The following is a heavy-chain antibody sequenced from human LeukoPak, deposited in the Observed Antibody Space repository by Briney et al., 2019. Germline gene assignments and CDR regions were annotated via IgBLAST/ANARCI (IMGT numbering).Heavy chain of an antibody. CDR3: ARVSGGSYYGDFDY. CDR2: INWNGAST. J-gene: IGHJ4*02. CDR1: GFTFDDYG. D-gene: IGHD1-26*01. V-gene: IGHV3-20*01. Sequence: GGSLRLSCAASGFTFDDYGMSWVRQAPGKGLEWVSGINWNGASTGYGDSVKGRFTISRDNAKNSLYLQMNSLRADDTALYLCARVSGGSYYGDFDYRGQGTLVTVSS.